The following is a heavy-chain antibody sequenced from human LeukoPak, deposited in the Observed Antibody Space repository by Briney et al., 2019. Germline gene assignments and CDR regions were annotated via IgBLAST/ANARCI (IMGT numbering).Heavy chain of an antibody. CDR3: ARDSFAGYDSSGYSSYDY. V-gene: IGHV3-66*02. D-gene: IGHD3-22*01. CDR1: GFTVSSSY. J-gene: IGHJ4*02. Sequence: PGGSLRLSCAASGFTVSSSYMSWVRQAPGKGLEWVSVIYSGGSTYYADSVKGRFTISRDNSKNTLYLQMNSLRAEDTAVYYCARDSFAGYDSSGYSSYDYWGQGTLVTVSS. CDR2: IYSGGST.